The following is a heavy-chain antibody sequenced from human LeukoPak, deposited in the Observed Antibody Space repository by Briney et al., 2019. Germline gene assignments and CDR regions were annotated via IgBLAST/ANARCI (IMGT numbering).Heavy chain of an antibody. Sequence: GGSVRLYCAASRFTFNTYAMSWARQSPGKGLEGVSGISSSGDSTYYADSVKGRFTVSRDNHKNILDLQMKSLRAEDTAIYFCARARYCSSTSCYLDFWGQGTLVTVSS. CDR2: ISSSGDST. CDR3: ARARYCSSTSCYLDF. CDR1: RFTFNTYA. D-gene: IGHD2-2*01. J-gene: IGHJ4*02. V-gene: IGHV3-23*01.